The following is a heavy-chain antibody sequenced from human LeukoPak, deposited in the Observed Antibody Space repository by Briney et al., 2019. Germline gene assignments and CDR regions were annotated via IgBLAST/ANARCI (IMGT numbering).Heavy chain of an antibody. D-gene: IGHD2-8*01. Sequence: QPGGSLRLSCAASGFTFSSYWMHWVRQAPGKGLVWVSRINSDGSRTSYADSVKGRFTISRDNAKNTLYLQMNSLRAEDTAVYYCARDAQPYCTNGVCYKYYYYGMDVWGQGTTVTVSS. CDR3: ARDAQPYCTNGVCYKYYYYGMDV. J-gene: IGHJ6*02. CDR1: GFTFSSYW. V-gene: IGHV3-74*01. CDR2: INSDGSRT.